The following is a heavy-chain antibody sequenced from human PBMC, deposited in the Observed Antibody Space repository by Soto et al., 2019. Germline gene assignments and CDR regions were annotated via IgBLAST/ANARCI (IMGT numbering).Heavy chain of an antibody. V-gene: IGHV3-48*03. D-gene: IGHD6-13*01. CDR1: GFTFSTSE. CDR3: ARDLAAAGTFDY. Sequence: PGGSLRLSCAASGFTFSTSEMTWVRQAPGKGLEWVSYISSSGSTIYYADSVRGRFTISRDNAKNSLYLQMNSLRAEDTAMYYCARDLAAAGTFDYWGQGTLVTVSS. CDR2: ISSSGSTI. J-gene: IGHJ4*02.